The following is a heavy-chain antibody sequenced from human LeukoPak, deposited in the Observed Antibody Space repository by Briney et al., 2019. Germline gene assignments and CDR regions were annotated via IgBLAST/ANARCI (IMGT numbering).Heavy chain of an antibody. Sequence: PGGSLRLSCAASGFTVSSNYMSWVRQAPGKGLEWVSVIYSGGSTYYADSVKGRFTISRDNSKNTLYLQMNSLRAEDTAVYYCARAKGDFWSGIYYYYGMDVWGQGTTVTASS. CDR3: ARAKGDFWSGIYYYYGMDV. CDR1: GFTVSSNY. D-gene: IGHD3-3*01. J-gene: IGHJ6*02. CDR2: IYSGGST. V-gene: IGHV3-53*01.